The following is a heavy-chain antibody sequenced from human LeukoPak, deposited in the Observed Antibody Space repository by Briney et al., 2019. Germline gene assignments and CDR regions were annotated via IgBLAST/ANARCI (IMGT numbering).Heavy chain of an antibody. J-gene: IGHJ3*02. D-gene: IGHD6-6*01. Sequence: GGSLRLSCAASGFTFSSYSMTWVRQAPGKGLEWVSSISSSSSYIYYADSVKGRFTISRDNAKNSLYLQMNSLRAEDTAVYYCARDMGLYSSSSGLAFDIWGQGTMVTVSS. CDR3: ARDMGLYSSSSGLAFDI. V-gene: IGHV3-21*01. CDR2: ISSSSSYI. CDR1: GFTFSSYS.